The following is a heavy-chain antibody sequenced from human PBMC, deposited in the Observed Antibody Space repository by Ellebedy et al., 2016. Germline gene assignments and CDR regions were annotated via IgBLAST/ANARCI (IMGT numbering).Heavy chain of an antibody. CDR3: ARDWYCSGGRCFSGNVDY. CDR2: INHSGST. J-gene: IGHJ4*02. Sequence: SETLSLTCAVYGGSFSAYYWSWIRQPPGKGLEWIGEINHSGSTNYNPSLKSRVTISVDTSKNQFSLNLSSVTAADTAVYYCARDWYCSGGRCFSGNVDYWGQGTLVTVSS. V-gene: IGHV4-34*01. D-gene: IGHD2-15*01. CDR1: GGSFSAYY.